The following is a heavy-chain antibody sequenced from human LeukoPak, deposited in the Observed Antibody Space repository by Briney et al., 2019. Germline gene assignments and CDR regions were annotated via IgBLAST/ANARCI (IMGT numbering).Heavy chain of an antibody. Sequence: GGSLRLSCTASGFTFGDYLMSWFRQAPGKGLEWIGFISGGTTEYAASEKGRFTISRDDSTSIAYLQMNSLTTEDTAVYYCSRGSGWLSVYWGQGTLVTVSS. CDR1: GFTFGDYL. J-gene: IGHJ4*02. CDR2: ISGGTT. D-gene: IGHD6-19*01. CDR3: SRGSGWLSVY. V-gene: IGHV3-49*03.